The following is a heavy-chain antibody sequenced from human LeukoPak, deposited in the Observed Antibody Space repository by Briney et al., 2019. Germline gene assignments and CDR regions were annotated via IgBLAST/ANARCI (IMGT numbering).Heavy chain of an antibody. CDR2: ISSSSSYI. J-gene: IGHJ4*02. CDR1: GFTFSTYT. CDR3: ARYRDTNYFDY. V-gene: IGHV3-21*01. D-gene: IGHD4-11*01. Sequence: GRSLRLSCAASGFTFSTYTMNWVRQAPGKGLEWVSSISSSSSYIYYADSVKGRFTISRDNAKNSLYLQMNSLRAEDTAVYYCARYRDTNYFDYWGQGTLVTVSS.